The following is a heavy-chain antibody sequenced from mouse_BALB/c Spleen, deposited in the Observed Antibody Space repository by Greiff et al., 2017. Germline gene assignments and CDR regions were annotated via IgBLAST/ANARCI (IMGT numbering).Heavy chain of an antibody. Sequence: EVHLVESGGGLVQPGGSLKLSCAASGFTFSSYGMSWVRQTPDKRLELVATINSNGGSTYYPDSVKGRFTISRDNAKNTLYLQMSSLKSEDTAMYYCARDKNYYGSSMYYFDYWGQGTTLTVSS. J-gene: IGHJ2*01. CDR2: INSNGGST. V-gene: IGHV5-6-3*01. CDR1: GFTFSSYG. D-gene: IGHD1-1*01. CDR3: ARDKNYYGSSMYYFDY.